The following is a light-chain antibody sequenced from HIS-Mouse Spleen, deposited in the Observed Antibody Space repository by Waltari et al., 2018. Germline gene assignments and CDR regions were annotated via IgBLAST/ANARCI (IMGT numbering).Light chain of an antibody. CDR1: SSDVGCYNL. CDR3: CSYAGSSTVV. CDR2: EGS. J-gene: IGLJ2*01. Sequence: QSALTQPASVSGSPGQSITISFTGTSSDVGCYNLVSWYQQHPGKAPKLMIYEGSKRPSGVSNRFSGSKSGNTASLTISGLQAEDEADYYCCSYAGSSTVVFGGGTKLTVL. V-gene: IGLV2-23*01.